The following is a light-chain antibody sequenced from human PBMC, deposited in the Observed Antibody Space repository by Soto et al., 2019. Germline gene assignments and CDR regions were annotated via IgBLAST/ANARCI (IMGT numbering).Light chain of an antibody. J-gene: IGLJ2*01. V-gene: IGLV2-14*01. CDR2: DVS. CDR1: NSDVGGYNY. CDR3: SSYTNSSPYVV. Sequence: QSALTQPASVSGSPGQSITISCTGTNSDVGGYNYVSWHQQHPGKAPKLMIYDVSNWPSGVSNRFSGSKSGNTASLTISGLQAEDEADYYCSSYTNSSPYVVFGGGTKLTVL.